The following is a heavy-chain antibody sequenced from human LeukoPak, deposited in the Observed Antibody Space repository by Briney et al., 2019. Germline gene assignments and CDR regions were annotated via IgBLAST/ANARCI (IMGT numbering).Heavy chain of an antibody. D-gene: IGHD1-1*01. Sequence: GGSLRLSCAASGFTFSNYAMHWVRQAPGKGLEWLAVISYDGSIRYYADSVKGRFTISRDNSNNTVHLQMNSLRPDDSALYYCAREDNPLWFDPWGQGTLVTVSS. J-gene: IGHJ5*02. CDR3: AREDNPLWFDP. CDR2: ISYDGSIR. V-gene: IGHV3-30-3*01. CDR1: GFTFSNYA.